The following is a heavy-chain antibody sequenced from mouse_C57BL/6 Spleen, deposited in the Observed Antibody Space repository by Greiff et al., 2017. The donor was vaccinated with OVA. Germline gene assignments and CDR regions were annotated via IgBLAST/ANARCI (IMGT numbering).Heavy chain of an antibody. Sequence: VQLQQPGAELVRPGSSVKLSCKASGYTFTSYWMDWVKQRPGQGLEWIGNIYPSGSETHYNQKFKDKATLTVDNSSSTAYMQLSSRTSEDSAVYYCARRGGNPYWYLDVWGTGTTVTVSS. V-gene: IGHV1-61*01. CDR2: IYPSGSET. D-gene: IGHD2-1*01. CDR3: ARRGGNPYWYLDV. CDR1: GYTFTSYW. J-gene: IGHJ1*03.